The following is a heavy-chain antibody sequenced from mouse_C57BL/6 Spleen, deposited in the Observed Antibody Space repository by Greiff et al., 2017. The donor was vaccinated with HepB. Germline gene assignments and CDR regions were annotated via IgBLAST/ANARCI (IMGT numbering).Heavy chain of an antibody. Sequence: EVMLVESGGGLVKPGGSLKLSCAASGFTFSDYGMHWVRQAPEKGLEWVAYISSGSSTIYYADTVKGRFTISRDNAKNTLFLQMTSLRSEDTAMYYCARREGPAMDYWGQGTSVTVSS. CDR1: GFTFSDYG. J-gene: IGHJ4*01. CDR3: ARREGPAMDY. CDR2: ISSGSSTI. V-gene: IGHV5-17*01.